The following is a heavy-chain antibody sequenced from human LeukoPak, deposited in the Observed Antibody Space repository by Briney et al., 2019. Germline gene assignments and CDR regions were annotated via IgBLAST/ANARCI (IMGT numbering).Heavy chain of an antibody. CDR2: INPSGGRT. Sequence: ASVKVSCKASGYTFTSYYMHWVRQAPGQGLEWMGIINPSGGRTSYAQKFQGRVTMTRDTSTSTVYMELSSLRSEDTAVYYCAREGIWFGELTSFDYWGQGTLVTVSS. D-gene: IGHD3-10*01. CDR3: AREGIWFGELTSFDY. J-gene: IGHJ4*02. V-gene: IGHV1-46*01. CDR1: GYTFTSYY.